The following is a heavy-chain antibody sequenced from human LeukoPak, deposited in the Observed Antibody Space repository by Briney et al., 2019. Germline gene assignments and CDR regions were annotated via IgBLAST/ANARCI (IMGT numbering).Heavy chain of an antibody. D-gene: IGHD3-22*01. V-gene: IGHV2-70*11. CDR2: IDWDDDK. CDR3: ARMVYDSSGYSFDY. J-gene: IGHJ4*02. CDR1: GFSLSTSGMC. Sequence: RESGPALVKPTQALTLTCTFSGFSLSTSGMCVSWIRQPPGKALEWLARIDWDDDKYYSTSLKTRLTISKDTSKNQVVLTMTNMDPVDTATYYCARMVYDSSGYSFDYWGQGTLVTVSS.